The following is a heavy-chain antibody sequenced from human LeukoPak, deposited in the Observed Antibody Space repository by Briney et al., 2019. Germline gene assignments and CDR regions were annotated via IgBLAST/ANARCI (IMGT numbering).Heavy chain of an antibody. J-gene: IGHJ6*02. Sequence: GGSLRLSCAASGFTFSSYWMHWVRQVSGKGLVWVSRINPDGSSTSYADSVKGRFTISRDNAKNTLYLQMNSLRAEDTGVYYCSRDSYMNNWYKGVDFWRQGTTVTVSS. D-gene: IGHD1-1*01. CDR1: GFTFSSYW. CDR3: SRDSYMNNWYKGVDF. CDR2: INPDGSST. V-gene: IGHV3-74*01.